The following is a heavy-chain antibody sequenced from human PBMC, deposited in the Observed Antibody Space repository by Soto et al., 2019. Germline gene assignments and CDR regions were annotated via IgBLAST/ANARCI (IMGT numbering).Heavy chain of an antibody. Sequence: EVQLVESGGDLVQPGGSLRLSCAASGFIFSSYWMSWVRQAPGKGLEWVASIKQDGSDKRYVDSMKGRVTISRDNAENSLYVQMNSLRAEDTAVYYCARVWNDGRFDYWGQGTLVTVSS. CDR1: GFIFSSYW. V-gene: IGHV3-7*01. CDR2: IKQDGSDK. D-gene: IGHD1-1*01. J-gene: IGHJ4*02. CDR3: ARVWNDGRFDY.